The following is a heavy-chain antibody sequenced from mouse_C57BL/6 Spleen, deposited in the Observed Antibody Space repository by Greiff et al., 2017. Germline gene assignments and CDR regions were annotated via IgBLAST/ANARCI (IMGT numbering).Heavy chain of an antibody. D-gene: IGHD1-1*01. CDR3: ARTLVAEYYYAMDY. CDR2: INPGSGGT. V-gene: IGHV1-54*01. CDR1: GYAFTNYL. J-gene: IGHJ4*01. Sequence: QVQLQQSGAELVRPGTSVKVSCKASGYAFTNYLIEWVKQRPGQGLEWIGVINPGSGGTNYNEKFKGKATLTADKSSSTAYMQLSSLTSEDSAVYFCARTLVAEYYYAMDYWGQGTSVTVSS.